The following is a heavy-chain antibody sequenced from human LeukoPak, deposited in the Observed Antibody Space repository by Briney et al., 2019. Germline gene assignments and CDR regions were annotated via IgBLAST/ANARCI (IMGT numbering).Heavy chain of an antibody. CDR3: ARGGVGATAFYGY. V-gene: IGHV3-30*01. D-gene: IGHD1-26*01. CDR2: ISYDGSNK. CDR1: GFTFSSYA. J-gene: IGHJ4*02. Sequence: PGRSLRLSCAASGFTFSSYAMHWVRQAPGKGLEWVAVISYDGSNKYYADSVRGRFTISRDNSKNTLYLQMNSLRAEDTAVYYCARGGVGATAFYGYWGQGTLVTVSS.